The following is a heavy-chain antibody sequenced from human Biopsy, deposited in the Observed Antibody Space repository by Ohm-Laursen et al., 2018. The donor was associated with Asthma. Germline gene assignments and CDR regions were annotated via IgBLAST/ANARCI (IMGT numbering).Heavy chain of an antibody. V-gene: IGHV1-69*13. CDR2: INSVFGTT. J-gene: IGHJ4*02. CDR3: ARKAGSCISRTCYSLDF. D-gene: IGHD2-2*01. CDR1: GGTFNAYV. Sequence: ASVKVSCKSLGGTFNAYVIGWVRQAPGQGLEWMGGINSVFGTTTYPQKFQDRVTITADDSTSTVYMELRSLRSEDTAVYYCARKAGSCISRTCYSLDFWGQGTLVTVSS.